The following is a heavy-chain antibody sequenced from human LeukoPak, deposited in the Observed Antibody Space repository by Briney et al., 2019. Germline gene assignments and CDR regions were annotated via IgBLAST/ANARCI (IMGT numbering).Heavy chain of an antibody. J-gene: IGHJ6*02. D-gene: IGHD3-16*01. CDR2: ISGSSDTT. V-gene: IGHV3-23*01. CDR3: ARDGVPGGRDV. CDR1: GFTFSNYA. Sequence: PGGSLRLSCAASGFTFSNYAMSWVRQAPGKGLEWVSGISGSSDTTYYADSVKGRFTISRDNAKNSLYLQVNSLRVEDTAVYYCARDGVPGGRDVWGQGTTVTVS.